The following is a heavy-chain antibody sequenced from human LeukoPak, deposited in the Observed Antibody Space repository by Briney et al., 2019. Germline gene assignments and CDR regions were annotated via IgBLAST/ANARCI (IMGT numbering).Heavy chain of an antibody. D-gene: IGHD1-26*01. J-gene: IGHJ4*02. Sequence: SETLSLTCTVSGGPISSSSYYWGWIRQPPGKGLEWIGSIYYSGSTYYNPSLKSRVTISVDTSKNQFSLKLSSVTAADTAVYYCARRMGGSYYVWGQGTLVTVSS. CDR3: ARRMGGSYYV. V-gene: IGHV4-39*01. CDR2: IYYSGST. CDR1: GGPISSSSYY.